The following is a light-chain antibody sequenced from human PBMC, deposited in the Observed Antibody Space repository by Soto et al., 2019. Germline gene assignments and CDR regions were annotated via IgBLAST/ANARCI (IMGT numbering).Light chain of an antibody. CDR2: AAS. J-gene: IGKJ5*01. Sequence: DVPMTLSPSPLSVSVGERVTITCRASKTISHWFAWDQHKPGKAPKLLIYAASNLQSGVPSRFSGIVSGTDFTLTISSLQSEDFAVYYGQQYNNWPPITFDQGTQLDIK. V-gene: IGKV1-5*01. CDR3: QQYNNWPPIT. CDR1: KTISHW.